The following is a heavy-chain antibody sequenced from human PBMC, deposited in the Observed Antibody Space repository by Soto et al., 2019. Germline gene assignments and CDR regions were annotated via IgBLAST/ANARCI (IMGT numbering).Heavy chain of an antibody. CDR1: GYSFTSYW. D-gene: IGHD3-22*01. Sequence: PXESLKISCKGSGYSFTSYWIGLVRQMPGKGLEWMGIIYPGDSDTRYSPSFQGQVTISADKSISTAYLQWSSLKASDTAMYYCARGYYDSSGYRNWFDPWGQGTLVTVSS. CDR2: IYPGDSDT. J-gene: IGHJ5*02. V-gene: IGHV5-51*01. CDR3: ARGYYDSSGYRNWFDP.